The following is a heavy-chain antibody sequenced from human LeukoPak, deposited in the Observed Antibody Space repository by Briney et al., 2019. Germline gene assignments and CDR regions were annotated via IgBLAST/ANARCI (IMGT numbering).Heavy chain of an antibody. D-gene: IGHD3-10*01. V-gene: IGHV1-2*02. Sequence: ASVKVSCKASGYTFTDYYMNWVRLAPGQGLELMGWIDPNSGDTNYAQKFQGRVTMTRDTSISTAYMELSRLRSDDTAVYYCARNIWFGESSDAFDIWGQGTMVTVSS. CDR3: ARNIWFGESSDAFDI. CDR2: IDPNSGDT. J-gene: IGHJ3*02. CDR1: GYTFTDYY.